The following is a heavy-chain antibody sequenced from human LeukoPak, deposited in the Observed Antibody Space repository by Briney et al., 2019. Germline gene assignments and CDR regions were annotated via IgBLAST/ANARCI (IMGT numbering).Heavy chain of an antibody. CDR2: INPNSGGT. Sequence: GASVKVSCKASGYTFTGYYMHWVRQAPGQGLEWMGWINPNSGGTNYAQKFQGRVTMTRDTSISTAYMELSRLRSDDTAVYYCVSYISGWGYYFDYWGQGTLVTVSS. CDR1: GYTFTGYY. J-gene: IGHJ4*02. CDR3: VSYISGWGYYFDY. D-gene: IGHD6-19*01. V-gene: IGHV1-2*02.